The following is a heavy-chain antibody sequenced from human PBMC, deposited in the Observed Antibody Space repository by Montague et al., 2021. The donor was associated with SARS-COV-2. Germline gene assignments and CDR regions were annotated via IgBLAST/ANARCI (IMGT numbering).Heavy chain of an antibody. J-gene: IGHJ4*02. CDR1: GGSFGDDH. CDR3: ARGHLSVSMIVVVFTSASYYFDY. V-gene: IGHV4-34*01. Sequence: SETLSLTCAVYGGSFGDDHWSWIRQPPGKGLEWIGDIKHSGSTNYNSSLKSRVTISVDTSTNQFSLKLTSVTAADTAVYFCARGHLSVSMIVVVFTSASYYFDYWGRGAQVTVSS. D-gene: IGHD3-22*01. CDR2: IKHSGST.